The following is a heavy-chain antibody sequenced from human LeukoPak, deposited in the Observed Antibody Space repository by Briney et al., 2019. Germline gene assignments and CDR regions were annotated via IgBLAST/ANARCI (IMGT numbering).Heavy chain of an antibody. CDR2: INPVGGST. D-gene: IGHD6-19*01. CDR3: ARGGSLAAAPHLYYSDY. J-gene: IGHJ4*02. V-gene: IGHV1-46*01. Sequence: ASVRVSCKSSGYTFANYYLHWVRQAPGQGLEWMGVINPVGGSTTYTQKFQGRVTMTRDTSTSTIYMDLSSLRSEDTAVYYCARGGSLAAAPHLYYSDYWGQGSLVTVSS. CDR1: GYTFANYY.